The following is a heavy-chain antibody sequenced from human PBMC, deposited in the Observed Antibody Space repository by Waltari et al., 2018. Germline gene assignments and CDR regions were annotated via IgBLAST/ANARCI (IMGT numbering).Heavy chain of an antibody. J-gene: IGHJ5*02. CDR2: IDFTGDST. CDR3: ALGRYCNSFNCYTGIYSGT. V-gene: IGHV3-48*03. Sequence: EVQLVESGGGFEQPGGSLTHSCVAVGPGRQEEMFWARQAPGKGLEWISYIDFTGDSTSYADSVKGRFTISRDNAKNSLYLQVNSLRAEDTAFYYCALGRYCNSFNCYTGIYSGTWGQGTLVTVSS. CDR1: GPGRQEE. D-gene: IGHD2-2*01.